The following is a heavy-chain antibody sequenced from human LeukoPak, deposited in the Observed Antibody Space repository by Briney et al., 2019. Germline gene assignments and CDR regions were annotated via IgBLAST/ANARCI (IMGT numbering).Heavy chain of an antibody. CDR2: ISGSGGST. CDR3: AKAEVGARYYFDY. V-gene: IGHV3-23*01. Sequence: PGGSLRLSCAASGFTFSSYAMSWVRQAPGKGLEWVSAISGSGGSTYYADSVKGRFTISRDNPKNTLYLQMNSLRAEDTAVYYCAKAEVGARYYFDYWGQGTLVTVSS. CDR1: GFTFSSYA. D-gene: IGHD1-26*01. J-gene: IGHJ4*02.